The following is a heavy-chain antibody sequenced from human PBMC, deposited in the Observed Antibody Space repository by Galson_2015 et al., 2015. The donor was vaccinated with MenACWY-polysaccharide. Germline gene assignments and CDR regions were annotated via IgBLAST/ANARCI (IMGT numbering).Heavy chain of an antibody. CDR3: AGIPATETSYGWFDP. Sequence: FLCCAACGAAISSDSHYWRWFRRYRGEKVEWIEYIYYNGRSNYNPSLRSRVSISMDMTKNQFSLNLGSVTAADSAFYFCAGIPATETSYGWFDPWGQGTLVTVSS. CDR2: IYYNGRS. D-gene: IGHD4-17*01. CDR1: GAAISSDSHY. J-gene: IGHJ5*02. V-gene: IGHV4-31*11.